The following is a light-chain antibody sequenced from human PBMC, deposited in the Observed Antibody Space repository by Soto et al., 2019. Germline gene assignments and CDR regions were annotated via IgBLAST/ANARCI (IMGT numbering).Light chain of an antibody. Sequence: DIVLAQSPGTLSLSPGERATLSCRASQTVSSNYLAWYQQKFSQAPRLLIYGASSRATGIPDRFSGSGSGTDFTLTISRLEPEDFAVYYCQQYGSSPQTFGQGTRLEIK. J-gene: IGKJ5*01. CDR1: QTVSSNY. CDR2: GAS. CDR3: QQYGSSPQT. V-gene: IGKV3-20*01.